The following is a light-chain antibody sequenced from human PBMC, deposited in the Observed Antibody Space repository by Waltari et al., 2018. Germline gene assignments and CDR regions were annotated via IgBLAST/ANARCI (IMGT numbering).Light chain of an antibody. CDR1: QSMSSC. J-gene: IGKJ1*01. V-gene: IGKV1-5*03. Sequence: DIQMTQSPSTLSAFVGDRVTITCRASQSMSSCLAWYQHQPGKAPKLLIYKASSFESRVPSRFSCSGSGTEFTLTISSMKPDDFATYYCQQYNSYSPAWTFGQGTKVEIK. CDR3: QQYNSYSPAWT. CDR2: KAS.